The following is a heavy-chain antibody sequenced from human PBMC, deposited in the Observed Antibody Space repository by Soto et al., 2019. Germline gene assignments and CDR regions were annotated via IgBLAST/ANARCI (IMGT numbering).Heavy chain of an antibody. CDR2: MNPNSGNT. D-gene: IGHD4-17*01. CDR3: ARATYGDYEGGMDV. Sequence: GASVKVSCKASGYTFTSYDINWVLQATGQGLEWMGWMNPNSGNTGYAQKFQGRVTMTRNTSISTAYMELSSLRSEDTAVYYCARATYGDYEGGMDVWGQGTTVTVSS. CDR1: GYTFTSYD. V-gene: IGHV1-8*01. J-gene: IGHJ6*02.